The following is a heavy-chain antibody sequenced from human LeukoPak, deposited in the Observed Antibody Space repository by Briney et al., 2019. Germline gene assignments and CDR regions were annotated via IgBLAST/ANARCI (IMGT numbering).Heavy chain of an antibody. J-gene: IGHJ4*02. V-gene: IGHV3-23*01. CDR3: AKNYFDRSGYVY. CDR2: ITTSGGGT. Sequence: PGGSLRLSCAASGFTFSTYAMSWVRQAPGKGLEWVSAITTSGGGTYYADSVKGRFTISRDNSKNTLYLQMDSLRAEDTAVYYCAKNYFDRSGYVYWGQGTLVTVSS. D-gene: IGHD3-22*01. CDR1: GFTFSTYA.